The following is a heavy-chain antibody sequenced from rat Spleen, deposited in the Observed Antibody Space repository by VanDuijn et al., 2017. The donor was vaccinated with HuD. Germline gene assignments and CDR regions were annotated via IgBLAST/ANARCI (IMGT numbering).Heavy chain of an antibody. CDR2: ISYDGTST. CDR1: GFTFSDYY. V-gene: IGHV5-29*01. D-gene: IGHD1-2*01. CDR3: TREIAFYFDY. J-gene: IGHJ2*01. Sequence: EVQLVESDGGLVQPGRSLKLSCAASGFTFSDYYMAWVRQAPTEGLEWVATISYDGTSTYYRDSVKGRFIISRDNAKSTLYLEMDSRRSEDTATYYCTREIAFYFDYWGQGVMVTVSS.